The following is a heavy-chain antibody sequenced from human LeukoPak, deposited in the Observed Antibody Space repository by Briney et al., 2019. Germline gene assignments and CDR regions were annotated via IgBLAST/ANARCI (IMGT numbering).Heavy chain of an antibody. J-gene: IGHJ6*02. CDR1: GFTFTNYN. CDR2: ISSTSSYI. V-gene: IGHV3-21*06. CDR3: VRAPPYSSASWGYYGMDV. Sequence: GGSLRLSCAASGFTFTNYNFYWVRQAPGRGLEWVSSISSTSSYIYYADSMKGRFTISRDNAKNSLYLQMNSLSAGDTAVYYCVRAPPYSSASWGYYGMDVWGQGTTVTVSS. D-gene: IGHD6-19*01.